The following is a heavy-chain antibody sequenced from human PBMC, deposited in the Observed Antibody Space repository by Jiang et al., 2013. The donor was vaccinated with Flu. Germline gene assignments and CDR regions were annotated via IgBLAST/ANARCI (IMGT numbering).Heavy chain of an antibody. CDR1: GYSISSGYY. D-gene: IGHD6-13*01. CDR2: IYHSGST. J-gene: IGHJ4*02. V-gene: IGHV4-38-2*02. CDR3: ARGPVSSSWYVDY. Sequence: LLKPSETLSLTCTVSGYSISSGYYWGWIRQPPGKGLEWIGSIYHSGSTYYNPSLKSRVTISVDTSKNQFSLKLSSVTAADTAVYYCARGPVSSSWYVDYWGQGTLGHRLL.